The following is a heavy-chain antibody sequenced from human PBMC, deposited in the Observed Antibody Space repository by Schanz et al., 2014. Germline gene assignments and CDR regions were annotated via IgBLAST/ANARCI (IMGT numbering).Heavy chain of an antibody. Sequence: QVQLVQSGAAVKKPGASVRVSCKASGYTFTTYAMSWVRQAPGQGLEWVGWISVYNHNKEYDQKFQGRVTMTTDTSTSTAYMALTDLRSDDTAVYYCARDRRFFDRDDLYYFDSWGQGTLVTVSS. CDR3: ARDRRFFDRDDLYYFDS. CDR2: ISVYNHNK. V-gene: IGHV1-18*01. CDR1: GYTFTTYA. D-gene: IGHD3-3*01. J-gene: IGHJ4*02.